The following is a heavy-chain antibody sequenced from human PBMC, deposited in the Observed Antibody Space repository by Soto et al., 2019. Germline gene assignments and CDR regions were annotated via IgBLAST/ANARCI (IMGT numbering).Heavy chain of an antibody. D-gene: IGHD2-21*02. J-gene: IGHJ4*02. CDR3: ARGGGFCGGDCYKGGIDY. V-gene: IGHV3-30-3*01. CDR1: GFPFSPYT. Sequence: QVQLVESGGGVVQPGRSLRLSCAASGFPFSPYTMHWVRQAPGRGLEWVAVISYDGSDKYYADSVNGRITISRDNSKNTLYLQVNSLSAEDTAVYYCARGGGFCGGDCYKGGIDYWGQGTLVTVSS. CDR2: ISYDGSDK.